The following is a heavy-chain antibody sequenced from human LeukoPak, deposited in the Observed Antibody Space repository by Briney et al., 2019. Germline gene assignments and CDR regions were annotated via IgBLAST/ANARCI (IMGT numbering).Heavy chain of an antibody. CDR2: IYHSGST. CDR1: GGSISSGGYS. J-gene: IGHJ6*02. V-gene: IGHV4-30-2*01. CDR3: ARGAASIAAAYYYYGMDV. D-gene: IGHD6-13*01. Sequence: SQTLSLTCAVSGGSISSGGYSWSWIRQPPGKGLEWIGYIYHSGSTYYNPSLKSRVTISVDRSKNQFSLKLSSVTAADTAVYYRARGAASIAAAYYYYGMDVWGQGTTVTVSS.